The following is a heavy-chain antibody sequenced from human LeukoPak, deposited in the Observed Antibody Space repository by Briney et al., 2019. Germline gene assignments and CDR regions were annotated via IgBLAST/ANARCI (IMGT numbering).Heavy chain of an antibody. CDR3: ARDVDIVATIRDAFDI. Sequence: SENLSLTCTVSGYSISSGYYWGWIRQPPGKGLEWIGSIYHSGSTYYNPSLKSRVTISVDTFKNQFSLKLSSVTAADTAVYYCARDVDIVATIRDAFDIWGQGTMVTVSS. V-gene: IGHV4-38-2*02. D-gene: IGHD5-12*01. CDR1: GYSISSGYY. J-gene: IGHJ3*02. CDR2: IYHSGST.